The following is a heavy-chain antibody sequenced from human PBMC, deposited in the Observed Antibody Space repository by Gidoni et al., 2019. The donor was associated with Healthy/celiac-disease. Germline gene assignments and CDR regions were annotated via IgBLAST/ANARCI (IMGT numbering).Heavy chain of an antibody. CDR3: ARDYGGNSGYFQH. V-gene: IGHV4-31*03. J-gene: IGHJ1*01. CDR2: IYYSGST. Sequence: QVQLQESGPGLVKPSQTLSLTCTVSGGSISSGGYYWSWLRQHPGKGLEWIGYIYYSGSTYYNPSLKSRVTISVDTSKNQFSLKLSSVTAADTAVYYCARDYGGNSGYFQHWGQGTLVTVSS. D-gene: IGHD2-21*02. CDR1: GGSISSGGYY.